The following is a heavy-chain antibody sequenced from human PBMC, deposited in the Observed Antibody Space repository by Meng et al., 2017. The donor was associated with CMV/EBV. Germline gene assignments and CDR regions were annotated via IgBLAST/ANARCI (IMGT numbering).Heavy chain of an antibody. CDR1: GGSISSCGYY. V-gene: IGHV4-31*11. CDR2: IYYSGST. CDR3: AREGETNWFDP. J-gene: IGHJ5*02. Sequence: FAVSGGSISSCGYYWGWIRQHPGKGLEWIGYIYYSGSTYYNPSLKSRVTISVDTSKNQFSLKLSSVTAADTAVYYCAREGETNWFDPWGQGTLVTVSS.